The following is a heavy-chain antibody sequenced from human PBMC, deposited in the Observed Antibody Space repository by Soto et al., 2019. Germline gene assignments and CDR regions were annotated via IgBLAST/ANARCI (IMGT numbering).Heavy chain of an antibody. CDR2: ISSSGLTT. D-gene: IGHD3-10*01. V-gene: IGHV3-48*03. CDR3: ARYGTRGDW. J-gene: IGHJ5*01. Sequence: EVDLEESGGGFVRPGGSLRLSCQASGFNFRIYEMHWVRKAPGKGLEWVSYISSSGLTTYYADFAEGRFTISRDNAKDSLYLHLNSLRVGDTAVYYCARYGTRGDWWGLGTQVTVSS. CDR1: GFNFRIYE.